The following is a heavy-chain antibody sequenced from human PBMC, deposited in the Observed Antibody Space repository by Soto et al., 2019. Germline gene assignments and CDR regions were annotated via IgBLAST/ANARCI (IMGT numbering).Heavy chain of an antibody. CDR2: IYYSGST. Sequence: QVQLQESGPGLVKPSQTLSLTCTVSGGSISSGGYYWSWIRQHPGKGLEWIGYIYYSGSTYYNPSLKSRVTISVDTSKNQFSLKLSSVTAADTAVYYCARVPRSSGYRQPLLTFDIWGQGTMVTVSS. CDR3: ARVPRSSGYRQPLLTFDI. V-gene: IGHV4-31*03. D-gene: IGHD3-22*01. CDR1: GGSISSGGYY. J-gene: IGHJ3*02.